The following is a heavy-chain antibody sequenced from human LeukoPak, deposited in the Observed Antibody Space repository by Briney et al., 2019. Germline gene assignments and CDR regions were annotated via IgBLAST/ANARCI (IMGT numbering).Heavy chain of an antibody. CDR3: ARGAYSCSWGFDY. V-gene: IGHV3-7*01. D-gene: IGHD6-6*01. CDR1: GFTFSRYW. CDR2: IKQDGSGK. Sequence: GGSLRLSCAASGFTFSRYWMSWVRQAPGKGLEWVANIKQDGSGKYYVDSVKGRFTISRDNAKNSLYLQMNSLRAEDRAVYYCARGAYSCSWGFDYWGKGTLVTVSS. J-gene: IGHJ4*02.